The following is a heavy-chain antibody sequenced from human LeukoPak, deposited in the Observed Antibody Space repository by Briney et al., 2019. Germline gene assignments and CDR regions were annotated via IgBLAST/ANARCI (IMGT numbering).Heavy chain of an antibody. CDR3: ATDLPEEYQLQHTQFDY. CDR2: INPNSGGT. V-gene: IGHV1-2*02. Sequence: ASVKVSCKASGYTFTGYFMHWVRQAPGQGLEWMGWINPNSGGTNYAQKFQGRVTMTRDTSISTAYMELSRLRSDDTAVYYCATDLPEEYQLQHTQFDYWGQGTLVTVSS. D-gene: IGHD2-2*01. CDR1: GYTFTGYF. J-gene: IGHJ4*02.